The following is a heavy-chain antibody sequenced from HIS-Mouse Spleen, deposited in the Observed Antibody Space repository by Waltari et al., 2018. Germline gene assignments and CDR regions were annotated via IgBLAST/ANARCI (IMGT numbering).Heavy chain of an antibody. CDR2: IYYSGST. J-gene: IGHJ2*01. Sequence: QLQLQESGPGLVKPSETLSLTCTVSGGSIRSSSYYWGWIRQPPGKGLEWIGRIYYSGSTYYNPSLKSRVTISVDTSKTQFSLKLSSVTAADTAVYYCAREIPYSSSWYDWYFDLWGRGTLVTVSS. CDR3: AREIPYSSSWYDWYFDL. CDR1: GGSIRSSSYY. V-gene: IGHV4-39*07. D-gene: IGHD6-13*01.